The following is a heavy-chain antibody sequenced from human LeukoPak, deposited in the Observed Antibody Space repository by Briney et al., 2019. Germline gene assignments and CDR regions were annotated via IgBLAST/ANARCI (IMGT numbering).Heavy chain of an antibody. V-gene: IGHV4-38-2*02. CDR3: ARDGTWHSSSWYSTWFDP. Sequence: SETLSLTCTVSGYSINSGYYWGWIRQPPGKGLEWIGSIYHSGSTYYNPSLKRRVTISLDTSKNRFSLKLSSVTAADTAVYYCARDGTWHSSSWYSTWFDPWGQGTLVTVSS. J-gene: IGHJ5*02. CDR2: IYHSGST. D-gene: IGHD6-13*01. CDR1: GYSINSGYY.